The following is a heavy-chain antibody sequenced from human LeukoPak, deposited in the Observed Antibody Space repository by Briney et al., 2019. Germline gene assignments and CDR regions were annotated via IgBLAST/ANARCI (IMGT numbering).Heavy chain of an antibody. CDR2: IGRDGSDK. CDR1: GFIFRTYW. Sequence: GGSLRLSCAASGFIFRTYWMSWVRQAPGTGLEWVANIGRDGSDKNYVGSVKGRFTISRDNAKNSLYLQMNGLRAEDTAVYYCARELVATAARGPELDYWGQGIQVTVSS. J-gene: IGHJ4*02. CDR3: ARELVATAARGPELDY. V-gene: IGHV3-7*03. D-gene: IGHD2-2*01.